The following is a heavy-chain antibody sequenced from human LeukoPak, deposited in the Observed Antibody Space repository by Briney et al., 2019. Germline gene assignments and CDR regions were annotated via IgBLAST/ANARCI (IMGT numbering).Heavy chain of an antibody. D-gene: IGHD3-10*01. Sequence: GESLKISCKGSGYSFTNYWIGWVRQMPGKGLEWMGIIYPGDSDTRYSPSFQGQVTISADKSISTAYLQWSSLKASDTAMYYCARLYGSGSYYNMQGNRFDPWGQGTLVTVSS. CDR1: GYSFTNYW. CDR3: ARLYGSGSYYNMQGNRFDP. J-gene: IGHJ5*02. CDR2: IYPGDSDT. V-gene: IGHV5-51*01.